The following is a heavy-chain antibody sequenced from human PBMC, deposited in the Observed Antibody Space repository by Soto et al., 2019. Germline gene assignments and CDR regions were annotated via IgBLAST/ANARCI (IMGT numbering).Heavy chain of an antibody. CDR3: ARGAIISGYDWGAFEH. CDR1: GFTVSRNY. D-gene: IGHD5-12*01. J-gene: IGHJ1*01. V-gene: IGHV3-66*01. CDR2: IYSGGPT. Sequence: EVQLVESGGGLVQPGGSLRLSWAASGFTVSRNYMSWVRQAPGKGLEWVSVIYSGGPTYYAESVEGRFTISTDTSKNTLYLQMNSLIAEDTAVYYCARGAIISGYDWGAFEHWCQGTLPTVSP.